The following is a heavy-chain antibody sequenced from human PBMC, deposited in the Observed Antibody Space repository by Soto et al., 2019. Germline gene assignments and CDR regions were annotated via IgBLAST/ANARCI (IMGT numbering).Heavy chain of an antibody. J-gene: IGHJ4*02. Sequence: QVQLQESGPGLVRPSETLSPTCTVSSDSISSYYWIWIRQSPGKGLEWIGYTDYSGDTNYNPSLKMRVTISGDTSKNQFSLRLSSVTAADTAVYYCARAVGDPLYYLDYWGQGTLVTVSS. CDR2: TDYSGDT. CDR3: ARAVGDPLYYLDY. D-gene: IGHD6-19*01. V-gene: IGHV4-59*08. CDR1: SDSISSYY.